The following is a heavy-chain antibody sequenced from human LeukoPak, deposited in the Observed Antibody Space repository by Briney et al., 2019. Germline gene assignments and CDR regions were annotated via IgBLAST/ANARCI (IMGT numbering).Heavy chain of an antibody. D-gene: IGHD3-22*01. CDR2: ISGSGGST. J-gene: IGHJ4*02. CDR3: ANRRVYYYDSSGYYEDYYFDY. V-gene: IGHV3-23*01. Sequence: PGGSLRLSCAASGFTFSSYAMSWVRQAPGKGLEWVSAISGSGGSTYYADSVKGRFTISRDNSKNTLYLQMNSLRAEGTAVYYCANRRVYYYDSSGYYEDYYFDYWGQGTLVTVSS. CDR1: GFTFSSYA.